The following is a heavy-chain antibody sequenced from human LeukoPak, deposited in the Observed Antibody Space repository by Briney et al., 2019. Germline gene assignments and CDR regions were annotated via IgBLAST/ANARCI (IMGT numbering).Heavy chain of an antibody. D-gene: IGHD3-22*01. Sequence: GGSLRLSCAASGFTFSTYWMSWVRRAPGKGLEWVSDITGSGGSTYYADSVKGRFTISRDNSKNTLYLQMNGLRAEDTAVYYCARARNHYYDSSGAFYDYWGQGTLVTVSS. CDR1: GFTFSTYW. J-gene: IGHJ4*02. CDR3: ARARNHYYDSSGAFYDY. V-gene: IGHV3-23*01. CDR2: ITGSGGST.